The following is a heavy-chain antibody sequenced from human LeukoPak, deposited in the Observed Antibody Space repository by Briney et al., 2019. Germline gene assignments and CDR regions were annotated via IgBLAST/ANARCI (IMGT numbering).Heavy chain of an antibody. CDR3: ARGGGVTITTLDY. CDR1: GFTVSSNY. J-gene: IGHJ4*02. D-gene: IGHD3-22*01. CDR2: IGSGGSRTI. Sequence: PGGSLRLSCAASGFTVSSNYMSWVRHALGKGLEWGSYIGSGGSRTIYYADSVKGRFTVSRDNAKNSLYLQMNSMSAEDTAAYYCARGGGVTITTLDYWGQGTLVTVSS. V-gene: IGHV3-48*04.